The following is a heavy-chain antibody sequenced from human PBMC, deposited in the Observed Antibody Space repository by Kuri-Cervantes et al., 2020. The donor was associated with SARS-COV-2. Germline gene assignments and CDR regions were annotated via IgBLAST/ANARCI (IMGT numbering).Heavy chain of an antibody. CDR1: GYSISSGYY. D-gene: IGHD6-19*01. CDR2: IYHSGST. Sequence: SETLSLTCTVSGYSISSGYYWGWIRQPPGKGLEWIGSIYHSGSTYYNPSLKSRVTISVDTSKNQFSLKLSSVTAADTAVYYCARDGSVARYPRTAFDIWGQRTMVTVSS. V-gene: IGHV4-38-2*02. CDR3: ARDGSVARYPRTAFDI. J-gene: IGHJ3*02.